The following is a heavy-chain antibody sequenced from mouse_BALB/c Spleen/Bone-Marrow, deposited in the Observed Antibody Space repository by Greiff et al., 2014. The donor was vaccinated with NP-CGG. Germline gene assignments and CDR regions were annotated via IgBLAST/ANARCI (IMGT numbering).Heavy chain of an antibody. D-gene: IGHD2-1*01. CDR1: GFDFSRYW. J-gene: IGHJ2*01. V-gene: IGHV4-1*02. CDR2: INPDSSTI. Sequence: DVHLVESGGGLVQPGGSLKPSCAASGFDFSRYWMSWVRQAPGKGLEWIGEINPDSSTINYTPSLKDKFIISRDNAKNTLYLQMSKVRSEDTALYYCARQGYYGKGDYWGQGTTLTVSS. CDR3: ARQGYYGKGDY.